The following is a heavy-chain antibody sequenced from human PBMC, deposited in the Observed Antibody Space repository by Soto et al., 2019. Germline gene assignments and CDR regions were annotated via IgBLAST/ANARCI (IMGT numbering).Heavy chain of an antibody. J-gene: IGHJ4*02. CDR2: ISYDGSNK. CDR3: ARDGQYSYGTFGY. V-gene: IGHV3-30-3*01. D-gene: IGHD5-18*01. CDR1: GFTFSSYA. Sequence: PGGSLRLSCAASGFTFSSYAMHWVRQAPGKGLEWVAVISYDGSNKYYADSVKGRFTISRDNSKNTLYLQMNSLRAEDTAVYYCARDGQYSYGTFGYWGQGTLVTVSS.